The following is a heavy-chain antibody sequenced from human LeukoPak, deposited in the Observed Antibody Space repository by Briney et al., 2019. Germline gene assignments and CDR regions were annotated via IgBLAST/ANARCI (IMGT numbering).Heavy chain of an antibody. Sequence: AASVKVSCKASGYTFTSYGISWVRQAPGQGLEWMGWISAYNGNTNYAQKLQGRVTMTTDTSTNTAYMDLRSLRSDDTAVYYCARGKTIRVADPFDYWGQGTLVTVSS. CDR3: ARGKTIRVADPFDY. CDR1: GYTFTSYG. CDR2: ISAYNGNT. V-gene: IGHV1-18*01. J-gene: IGHJ4*02. D-gene: IGHD6-19*01.